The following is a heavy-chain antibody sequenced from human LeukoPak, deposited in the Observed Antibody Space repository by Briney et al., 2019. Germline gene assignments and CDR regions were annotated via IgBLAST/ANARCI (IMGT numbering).Heavy chain of an antibody. CDR1: RFTLSSYG. CDR2: ISYDGNNE. CDR3: AKIESLGY. V-gene: IGHV3-30*18. D-gene: IGHD2/OR15-2a*01. J-gene: IGHJ4*02. Sequence: GGSLRLSCVVSRFTLSSYGLHWVRQAPGKGLEWVAVISYDGNNEYYADSVKGRFTISRDNSKNTLYLQMNSLRAEDTAVYYCAKIESLGYWGQGTLVTVSS.